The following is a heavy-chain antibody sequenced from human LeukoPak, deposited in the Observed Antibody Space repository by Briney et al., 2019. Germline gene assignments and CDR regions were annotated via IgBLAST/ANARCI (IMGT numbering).Heavy chain of an antibody. Sequence: GGSLRLSCAASGFIFSSYAMTWVRQAPGKGLEWVSGISGSGISTYYADSVKGRFTVSRDNSKNTLYLQMNGLRAEDTAVYFCARNPGRHYFDYWGQGTLVTVSS. CDR3: ARNPGRHYFDY. V-gene: IGHV3-23*01. J-gene: IGHJ4*02. CDR2: ISGSGIST. CDR1: GFIFSSYA.